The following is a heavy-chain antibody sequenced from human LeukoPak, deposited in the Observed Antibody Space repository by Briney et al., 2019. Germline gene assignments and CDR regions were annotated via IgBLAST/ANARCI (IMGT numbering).Heavy chain of an antibody. CDR1: GFTFSSYA. J-gene: IGHJ4*02. D-gene: IGHD3-10*01. CDR3: ARGSWRLVRGAASFES. V-gene: IGHV3-30-3*01. Sequence: PGRSLRLSCAASGFTFSSYAMHWVRQAAGKGLEWVAVISYDGSNKYYADSVKGRFTISRDNSKNTLYLQRNSLRAEDTAVYYCARGSWRLVRGAASFESWGQGTLVTVSS. CDR2: ISYDGSNK.